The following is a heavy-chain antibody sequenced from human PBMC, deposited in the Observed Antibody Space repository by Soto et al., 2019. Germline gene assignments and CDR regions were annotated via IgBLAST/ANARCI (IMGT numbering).Heavy chain of an antibody. D-gene: IGHD2-2*01. CDR3: ARGCGTTSCYEGRTFDI. CDR2: INPNIGGT. CDR1: ASTFTSYG. Sequence: ASVKVSCQAVASTFTSYGISWGRQTPGQGLEWIGWINPNIGGTNYAQKFQGWVTMTRDTSISTAYMELSRLTSDDTAVYYCARGCGTTSCYEGRTFDIWGQGTMVTVSS. J-gene: IGHJ3*02. V-gene: IGHV1-2*04.